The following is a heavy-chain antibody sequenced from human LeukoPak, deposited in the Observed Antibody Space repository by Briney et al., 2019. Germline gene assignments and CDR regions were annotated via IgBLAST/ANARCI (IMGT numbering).Heavy chain of an antibody. Sequence: PGGSLRVSCAASGFTFSSYEMNWVREALGKGLGWVSYIRSSGSTIYYADSVKSRFTISRDNAKNSLKLQMNSLRAEDTAVYYCARGSIAAARVDYWGQGTLVTASS. D-gene: IGHD6-13*01. CDR3: ARGSIAAARVDY. V-gene: IGHV3-48*03. CDR1: GFTFSSYE. CDR2: IRSSGSTI. J-gene: IGHJ4*02.